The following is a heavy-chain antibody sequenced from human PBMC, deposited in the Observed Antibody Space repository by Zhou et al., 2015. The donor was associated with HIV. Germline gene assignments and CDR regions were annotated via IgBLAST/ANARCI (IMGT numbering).Heavy chain of an antibody. CDR3: ARVWGTGYDYNFDY. CDR1: GFIVSSNY. Sequence: EVQLVESGGGLIQPGGSLRLSCAAPGFIVSSNYMSWVRQAPGKGLEWVSIIYRDGSTYYADSVKGRFTISRDNSKNTLYLQMNSLTAEDTAVYYCARVWGTGYDYNFDYWGQGTLVTVSS. V-gene: IGHV3-53*01. J-gene: IGHJ4*02. D-gene: IGHD5-12*01. CDR2: IYRDGST.